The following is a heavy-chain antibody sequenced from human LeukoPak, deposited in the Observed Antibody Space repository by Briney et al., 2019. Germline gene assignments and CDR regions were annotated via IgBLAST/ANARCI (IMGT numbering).Heavy chain of an antibody. CDR2: IWYDGSNK. CDR3: ARDAPPSQTGTSPY. D-gene: IGHD1-1*01. CDR1: GFTFSSYG. Sequence: GGSLRLSCAASGFTFSSYGMHWVRQAPGKGLEWVAVIWYDGSNKYYADSEKGRFTISRDNSKNTLYLQMNSLRAEDTAVYYCARDAPPSQTGTSPYWGQGTLVTVSS. V-gene: IGHV3-33*01. J-gene: IGHJ4*02.